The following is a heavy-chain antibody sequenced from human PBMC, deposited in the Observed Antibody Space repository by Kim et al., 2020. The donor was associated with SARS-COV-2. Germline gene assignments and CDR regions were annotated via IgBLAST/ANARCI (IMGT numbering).Heavy chain of an antibody. CDR3: ARHPGGNKFGSFDQ. CDR1: GYRFNTNW. CDR2: MYPGDSDS. J-gene: IGHJ4*02. D-gene: IGHD5-18*01. V-gene: IGHV5-51*01. Sequence: GESLQISCKGSGYRFNTNWIGWVRQMPGKGLAWMGIMYPGDSDSRYNPSVQGQVTMSIDKSLSIAYLEWNSLKASDTAMYYCARHPGGNKFGSFDQWGLGTMVTVSS.